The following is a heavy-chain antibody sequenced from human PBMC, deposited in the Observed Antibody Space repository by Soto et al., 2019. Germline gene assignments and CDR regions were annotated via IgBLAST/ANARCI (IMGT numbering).Heavy chain of an antibody. J-gene: IGHJ6*02. CDR1: GESVSSNSAA. CDR3: ARDLLRYSNDRGENYYYGMDV. Sequence: SQTLSLTCAISGESVSSNSAAWNWIRQSPSRGLEWGGRTYYRSKWSNDNAVSVKSRITTNPDTPKNQFSLQLNSGTPEDTAVYYCARDLLRYSNDRGENYYYGMDVWGQGTTVTVSS. CDR2: TYYRSKWSN. D-gene: IGHD6-13*01. V-gene: IGHV6-1*01.